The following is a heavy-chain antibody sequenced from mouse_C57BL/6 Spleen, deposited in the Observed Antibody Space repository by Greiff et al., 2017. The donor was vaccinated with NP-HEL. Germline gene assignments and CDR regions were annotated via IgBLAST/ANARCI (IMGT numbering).Heavy chain of an antibody. Sequence: VKLMESGAELARPGASVKLSCKASGYTFTSYGISWVKQRTGQGLEWIGEIYPRSGNTYYNEKFKGKATLTADKSSSTAYMELRSLTSEDSAVYFCAGYGSSYDWYFDVWGTGTTVTVSS. CDR3: AGYGSSYDWYFDV. CDR2: IYPRSGNT. V-gene: IGHV1-81*01. J-gene: IGHJ1*03. D-gene: IGHD1-1*01. CDR1: GYTFTSYG.